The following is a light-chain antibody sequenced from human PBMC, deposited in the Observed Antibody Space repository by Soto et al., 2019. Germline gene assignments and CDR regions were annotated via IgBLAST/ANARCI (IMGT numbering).Light chain of an antibody. V-gene: IGLV2-14*01. Sequence: QSVLTQPAPVSGSPGQSITISRTGNSIDVGGYNYVSWYQQHPGKAPKLMIYDVSNRPSGVSNRFSGSKSGNTASLTISGLQAEDEADYYCSSYTSSSTFFGTGTKVTVL. J-gene: IGLJ1*01. CDR3: SSYTSSSTF. CDR1: SIDVGGYNY. CDR2: DVS.